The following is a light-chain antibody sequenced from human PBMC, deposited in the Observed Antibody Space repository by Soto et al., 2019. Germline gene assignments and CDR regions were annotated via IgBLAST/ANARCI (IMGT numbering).Light chain of an antibody. J-gene: IGKJ1*01. Sequence: DIQMTQSPSTLSASVGDRVTITCRASQSISSWLAWYQQKPGKAPKLLIYKASSLESGFPSRFSGSGSGTEFTLTISSLQPDDFATYYYHQYNSYFWSFGQGTRVEIK. CDR3: HQYNSYFWS. V-gene: IGKV1-5*03. CDR2: KAS. CDR1: QSISSW.